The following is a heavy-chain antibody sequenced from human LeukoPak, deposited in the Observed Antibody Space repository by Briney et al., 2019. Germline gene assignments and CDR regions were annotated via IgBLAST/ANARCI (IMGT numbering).Heavy chain of an antibody. V-gene: IGHV3-23*01. D-gene: IGHD3-3*01. J-gene: IGHJ6*02. CDR1: GFTFSSYA. CDR2: ISGSGGST. CDR3: ARRQYYDFWSGLGKDV. Sequence: GGSLRLSCAASGFTFSSYAMSWVRQAPGKGLEWVSAISGSGGSTYYADSVKGRFTISRDNSRNTLYLQMNSLRAEDTAVYYCARRQYYDFWSGLGKDVWGQGTTVTVSS.